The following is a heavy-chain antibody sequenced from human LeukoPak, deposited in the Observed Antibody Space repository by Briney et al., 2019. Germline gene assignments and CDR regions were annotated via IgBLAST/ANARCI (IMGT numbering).Heavy chain of an antibody. Sequence: GASVKVSCKASGYTXTGYYMHWVRQAPGQGLEWMGCINPNSGGTNYAQKFQGRVNMTRDTSITTAYMELSRLSSDDTAVYYCARHPGKVTNDWYFDLWGRGTLVTVSS. V-gene: IGHV1-2*02. CDR1: GYTXTGYY. CDR2: INPNSGGT. J-gene: IGHJ2*01. CDR3: ARHPGKVTNDWYFDL. D-gene: IGHD4-23*01.